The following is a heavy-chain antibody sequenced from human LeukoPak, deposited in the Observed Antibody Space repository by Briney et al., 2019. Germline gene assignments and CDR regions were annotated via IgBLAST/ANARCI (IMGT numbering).Heavy chain of an antibody. V-gene: IGHV1-8*01. CDR3: ARVHVATFYYYGMDV. J-gene: IGHJ6*02. CDR2: MNPNSGNT. Sequence: ASVKVSCKASGYTFTSYDINWVRQATGQGLEWMGWMNPNSGNTGYALKFQGRVTMNRNTSISSAYMELSSLRSEDTAVYYCARVHVATFYYYGMDVWGQGTTVTVSS. CDR1: GYTFTSYD. D-gene: IGHD5-12*01.